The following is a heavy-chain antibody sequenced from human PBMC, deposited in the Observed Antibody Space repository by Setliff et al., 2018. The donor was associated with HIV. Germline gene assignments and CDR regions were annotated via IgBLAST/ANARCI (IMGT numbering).Heavy chain of an antibody. CDR1: GGSISTYH. Sequence: SSETLSLTCSVSGGSISTYHWGWIRQPPGKGLEWIGYIYKSGSTNYSPSLKSRVTISPGTSKNQFSLKLTSVTAADTAVYYCARLSDTAMASFDSWGQGILVTVSS. V-gene: IGHV4-59*08. CDR2: IYKSGST. CDR3: ARLSDTAMASFDS. J-gene: IGHJ4*02. D-gene: IGHD5-18*01.